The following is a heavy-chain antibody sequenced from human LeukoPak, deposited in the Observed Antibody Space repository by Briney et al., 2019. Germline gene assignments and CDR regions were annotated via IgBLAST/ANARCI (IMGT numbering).Heavy chain of an antibody. D-gene: IGHD3-10*01. Sequence: QPGRSLRLSCAASGFTFSSYAMHWVRQAPGKGLEWVAVISYGGSNKYYADSVKGRFTISRDNSKNTLYLQMNSLRAEDTAVYYCARDPVGGFGELSYFDYWGQGTLVTVSS. J-gene: IGHJ4*02. CDR1: GFTFSSYA. V-gene: IGHV3-30*04. CDR2: ISYGGSNK. CDR3: ARDPVGGFGELSYFDY.